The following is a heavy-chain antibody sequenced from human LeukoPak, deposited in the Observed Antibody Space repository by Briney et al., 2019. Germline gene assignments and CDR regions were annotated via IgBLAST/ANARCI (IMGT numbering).Heavy chain of an antibody. Sequence: SETLSLTCSVSGGSISSDDYCWNWIRQPPGKGLEWIGEINHSGSTNYNPSLKSRVTISVDTSKNQFSLKLSSVTAADTAVYYCARVPYYDILTGYYRPYYYYGMDVWGQGTTVTVSS. CDR1: GGSISSDDYC. CDR2: INHSGST. CDR3: ARVPYYDILTGYYRPYYYYGMDV. V-gene: IGHV4-34*01. J-gene: IGHJ6*02. D-gene: IGHD3-9*01.